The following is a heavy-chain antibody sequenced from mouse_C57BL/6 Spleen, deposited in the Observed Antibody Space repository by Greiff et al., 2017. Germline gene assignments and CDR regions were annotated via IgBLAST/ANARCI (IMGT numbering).Heavy chain of an antibody. CDR3: AREQSTGFDY. V-gene: IGHV5-16*01. J-gene: IGHJ2*01. Sequence: EVQLVESEGGLVQPGSSMKLSCTASGFTFSDYYMAWVRQVPEKGLEWVANINYDGSSTYYLDSLKSRFIISRDNAKNILYLQMSSLKSEDTATYYCAREQSTGFDYWGQGTTLTVSS. CDR1: GFTFSDYY. CDR2: INYDGSST. D-gene: IGHD4-1*02.